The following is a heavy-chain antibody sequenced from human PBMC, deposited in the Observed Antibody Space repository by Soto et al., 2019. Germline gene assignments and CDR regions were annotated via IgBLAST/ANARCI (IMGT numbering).Heavy chain of an antibody. CDR2: INPKSDET. V-gene: IGHV1-2*02. D-gene: IGHD3-16*01. CDR3: AWWTSRGCYDS. CDR1: GYTFAANY. J-gene: IGHJ4*02. Sequence: QVQLVQSGSEVKKPGASVRVSCRTSGYTFAANYIHWVRQAPGKGLEWMGWINPKSDETKFSQKFQGRVALTKDTTSNTVHLDVANLRSEDTAVYYCAWWTSRGCYDSWGQGTLITASS.